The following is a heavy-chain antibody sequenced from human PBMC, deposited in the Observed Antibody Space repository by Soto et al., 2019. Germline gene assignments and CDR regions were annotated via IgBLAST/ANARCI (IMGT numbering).Heavy chain of an antibody. CDR3: AIQGYYYDSSGYRNWFEP. CDR2: IYPGDSDT. Sequence: GESLKISCKGSGYSFTSYWIGWVRQMPGKGLEWMGIIYPGDSDTRYSPSFQGQVTISADKSISTAYLQWSSLKASDTAMYYCAIQGYYYDSSGYRNWFEPWGQGTIVTVYS. V-gene: IGHV5-51*01. D-gene: IGHD3-22*01. CDR1: GYSFTSYW. J-gene: IGHJ5*02.